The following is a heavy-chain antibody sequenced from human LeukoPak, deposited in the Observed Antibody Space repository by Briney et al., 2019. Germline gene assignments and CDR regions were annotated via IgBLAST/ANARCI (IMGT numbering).Heavy chain of an antibody. CDR3: ASSGSRIAARVFDF. D-gene: IGHD6-6*01. V-gene: IGHV3-72*01. CDR2: IRNKANSYTT. Sequence: GGSLRLSCAASGFTFSDHYMDWVRQAPGKGLEWVGRIRNKANSYTTEYAASVKGRFTISRDDSKNSLYLQMNSLRAEDTAVYYCASSGSRIAARVFDFWGKGTLVTVSS. J-gene: IGHJ4*02. CDR1: GFTFSDHY.